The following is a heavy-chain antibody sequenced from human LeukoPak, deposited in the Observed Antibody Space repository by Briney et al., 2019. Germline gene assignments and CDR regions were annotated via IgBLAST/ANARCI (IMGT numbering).Heavy chain of an antibody. CDR2: INAGNGNT. V-gene: IGHV1-3*01. CDR3: AREVVAGPGDAFDI. Sequence: ASVKVSCKASGYTFTSYAMQWVRQAPGQRLEWMGWINAGNGNTKYSQKFQGRVTITRDTSASTAYMELSSLRSDDTAVYYCAREVVAGPGDAFDIWGQGTMVTVSS. CDR1: GYTFTSYA. D-gene: IGHD2-15*01. J-gene: IGHJ3*02.